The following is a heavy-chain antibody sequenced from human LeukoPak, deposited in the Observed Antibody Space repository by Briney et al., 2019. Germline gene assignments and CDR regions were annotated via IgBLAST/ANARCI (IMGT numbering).Heavy chain of an antibody. CDR2: INIDGSHT. J-gene: IGHJ5*01. CDR3: ARGPTWRAQVVDS. CDR1: GFTFSSYW. D-gene: IGHD2-15*01. V-gene: IGHV3-74*01. Sequence: TGGSLRLSCAASGFTFSSYWMHWVRQAPGKGLLWVSSINIDGSHTYYADSVRGRFTISRDNAKNSLYLQLNSLRAEDTAGYYCARGPTWRAQVVDSWGQGTLVTVSS.